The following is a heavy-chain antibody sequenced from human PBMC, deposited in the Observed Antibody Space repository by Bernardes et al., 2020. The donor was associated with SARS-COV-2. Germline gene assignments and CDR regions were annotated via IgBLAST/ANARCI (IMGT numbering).Heavy chain of an antibody. J-gene: IGHJ6*02. V-gene: IGHV4-39*01. CDR3: AGSSCGIDCYIGGLRSWDYGMDV. CDR2: IYSSGSS. D-gene: IGHD2-21*02. Sequence: SETLSLTCTVSVGSISSSNYYWGWIRQPPGKGLEWIGSIYSSGSSYYNPSLQSRVSQSTDTSKNQFSLRLSFVTAADTAVYYCAGSSCGIDCYIGGLRSWDYGMDVWGQGTTVTVSS. CDR1: VGSISSSNYY.